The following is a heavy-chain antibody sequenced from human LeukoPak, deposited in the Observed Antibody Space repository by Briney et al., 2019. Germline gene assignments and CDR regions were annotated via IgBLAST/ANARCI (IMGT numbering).Heavy chain of an antibody. CDR3: VRETGAFDY. V-gene: IGHV3-48*01. D-gene: IGHD7-27*01. J-gene: IGHJ4*02. CDR2: ISSSSNTI. CDR1: GFTFSGYS. Sequence: PGGSLRLSCAASGFTFSGYSLNWVRQAPGKGLEWVSYISSSSNTIYYADSVKGRFTISRDNAKNSLYLQMNSLRAEDTAVYYCVRETGAFDYWGQGTLVTVSP.